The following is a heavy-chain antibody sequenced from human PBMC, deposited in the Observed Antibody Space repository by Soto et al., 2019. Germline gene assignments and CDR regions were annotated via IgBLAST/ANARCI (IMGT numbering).Heavy chain of an antibody. CDR1: GGSISSYY. CDR3: ARDKKAHYYGMDV. V-gene: IGHV4-59*01. Sequence: CTVSGGSISSYYWSWIRQPPGKGLEWIGYIYYSGSTNYNPSLKSRVTISVDTSKNQFSLKLSSVTAADTAVYYCARDKKAHYYGMDVWGQGTTVTVSS. CDR2: IYYSGST. J-gene: IGHJ6*02.